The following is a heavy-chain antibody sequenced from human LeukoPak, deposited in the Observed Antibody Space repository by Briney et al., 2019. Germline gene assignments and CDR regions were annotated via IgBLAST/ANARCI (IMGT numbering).Heavy chain of an antibody. V-gene: IGHV4-34*01. D-gene: IGHD3-10*01. J-gene: IGHJ3*02. Sequence: GSLRLSCGASGFSFSSYWMSWIRQPPGKGLEWIGEINHSGSTNYNPSLKSRVTISVDTSKNQFSLKLSSVTAADTAVYYCARHRITMVRGVIRKGDAFDIWGQGTMVTVSS. CDR2: INHSGST. CDR3: ARHRITMVRGVIRKGDAFDI. CDR1: GFSFSSYW.